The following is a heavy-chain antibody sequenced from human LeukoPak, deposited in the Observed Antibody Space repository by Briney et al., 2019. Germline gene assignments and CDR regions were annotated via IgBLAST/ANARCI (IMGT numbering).Heavy chain of an antibody. J-gene: IGHJ4*02. Sequence: GGSLRLSCAASGFTVSSNYMSWVRQAPGKGLEWVSVIYSGGSTYYADSVKGRFTISRDNSKNTLYLQMNSLRAEDTAVYYCARVSGWDYLDYWGQGTLVTVSS. CDR3: ARVSGWDYLDY. D-gene: IGHD6-19*01. CDR1: GFTVSSNY. V-gene: IGHV3-53*01. CDR2: IYSGGST.